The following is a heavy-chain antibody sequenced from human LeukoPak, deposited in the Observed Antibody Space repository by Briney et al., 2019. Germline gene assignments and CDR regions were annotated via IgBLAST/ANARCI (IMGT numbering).Heavy chain of an antibody. CDR3: ARDTYYDFWSGYYNWGISHWFDP. CDR2: IYYSGST. D-gene: IGHD3-3*01. J-gene: IGHJ5*02. CDR1: GGSISSSSYY. Sequence: SETLSLTCTVSGGSISSSSYYWGWIRQPPGKGLEWIGSIYYSGSTYYNPSLKSRVTISVDTSKNQFSLKLSSVTAADTAMYYCARDTYYDFWSGYYNWGISHWFDPWGQGTLVTVSS. V-gene: IGHV4-39*07.